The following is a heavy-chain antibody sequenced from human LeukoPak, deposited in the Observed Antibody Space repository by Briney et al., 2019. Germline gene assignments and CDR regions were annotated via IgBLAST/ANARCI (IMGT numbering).Heavy chain of an antibody. CDR3: SSTDSSGYYWSGAFDI. J-gene: IGHJ3*02. CDR2: INHSGST. Sequence: PSETLSLTCAVYGGSLSGYYWSWIRQPPGKWLEWIGEINHSGSTNYNPSLKSRVTISVDTSKNQFSLKLSSVTAADTAVYYCSSTDSSGYYWSGAFDIWGQGTMVTVSS. D-gene: IGHD3-22*01. V-gene: IGHV4-34*01. CDR1: GGSLSGYY.